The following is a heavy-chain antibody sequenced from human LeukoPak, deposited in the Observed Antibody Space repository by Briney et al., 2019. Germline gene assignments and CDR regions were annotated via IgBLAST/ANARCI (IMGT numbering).Heavy chain of an antibody. J-gene: IGHJ3*02. CDR1: GFTFRSYW. CDR2: INQDESKK. D-gene: IGHD2-8*02. Sequence: GGSLRLSCEASGFTFRSYWMSWVRQAPGKGLEWVANINQDESKKYYVDSVKGRFTISRDNAESSLYLQMSSLRAEDTAIYYCARWDGTGDGCKGAFDIWPQGTMVTVSS. CDR3: ARWDGTGDGCKGAFDI. V-gene: IGHV3-7*03.